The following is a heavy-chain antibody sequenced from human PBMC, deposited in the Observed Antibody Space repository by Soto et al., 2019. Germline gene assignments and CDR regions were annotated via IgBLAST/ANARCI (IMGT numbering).Heavy chain of an antibody. D-gene: IGHD2-15*01. V-gene: IGHV1-69*01. Sequence: QVQLVQSGAEVKKPGSSVKVSCKASGGTFSSYAISWVRQAPGQGLEWMGGIIPIFGTANYAQKFQGRVTITADESTSTAYMALSSLRSEDTAVYYCARALFLGYCSGGSCYSTGGDFDYWGQGTLVTVSS. CDR1: GGTFSSYA. CDR3: ARALFLGYCSGGSCYSTGGDFDY. J-gene: IGHJ4*02. CDR2: IIPIFGTA.